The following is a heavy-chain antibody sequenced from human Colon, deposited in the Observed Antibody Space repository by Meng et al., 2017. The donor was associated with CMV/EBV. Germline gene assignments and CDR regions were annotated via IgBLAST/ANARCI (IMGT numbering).Heavy chain of an antibody. J-gene: IGHJ4*02. V-gene: IGHV3-74*01. Sequence: SCAVSGVTISICWMHCVRQAPRKGLVWVSRVRGDESMITYADSVKGRFSISRDNAKNHLYLQMNSLRAEDTAVYYCTREGYSGSLDYWGQGTLVTVSS. CDR2: VRGDESMI. CDR1: GVTISICW. D-gene: IGHD1-26*01. CDR3: TREGYSGSLDY.